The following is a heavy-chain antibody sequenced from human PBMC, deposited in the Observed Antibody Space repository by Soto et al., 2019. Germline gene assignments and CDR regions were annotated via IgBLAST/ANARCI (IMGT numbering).Heavy chain of an antibody. Sequence: GPVKGSFKASGFTFYRLGISLVRQAPGQGLEWMGWISAYNGNTNYAQKLQGRVTMTTDPSTSTAYMELRSLRSDDTAVYYCAKVHSWELLRGYFENWGQGTLVTVSS. CDR3: AKVHSWELLRGYFEN. D-gene: IGHD1-26*01. V-gene: IGHV1-18*01. J-gene: IGHJ4*02. CDR1: GFTFYRLG. CDR2: ISAYNGNT.